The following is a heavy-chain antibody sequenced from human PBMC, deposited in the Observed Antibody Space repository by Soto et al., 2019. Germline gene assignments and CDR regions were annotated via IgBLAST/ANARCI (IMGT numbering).Heavy chain of an antibody. CDR3: ARDKAPLIVVGPAAMQVDYYYGMDV. D-gene: IGHD2-2*01. J-gene: IGHJ6*02. V-gene: IGHV3-30-3*01. CDR1: GFTFSSYA. CDR2: ISYDGSNK. Sequence: GGSLRLSCAASGFTFSSYAMHWVRQAPGKGLEWVAVISYDGSNKYYADSVKGRFTISRDNSKNTLYLQMNSLRAEDTAVYYCARDKAPLIVVGPAAMQVDYYYGMDVWGQGTTVTVSS.